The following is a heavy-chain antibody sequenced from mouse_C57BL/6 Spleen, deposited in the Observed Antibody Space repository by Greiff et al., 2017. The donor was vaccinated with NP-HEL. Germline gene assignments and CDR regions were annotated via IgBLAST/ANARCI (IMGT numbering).Heavy chain of an antibody. J-gene: IGHJ4*01. Sequence: DVMLVESGGGLVKPGGSLKLSCAASGFTFSDYGMHWVRQAPEKGLEWVAYISSGSSTIYYADTVKGRFTISRDNAKNTLFLQMTSLRSEDTAMYYCARRGFPYYYGSSYAMDYWGQGTSVTVSS. CDR1: GFTFSDYG. CDR3: ARRGFPYYYGSSYAMDY. CDR2: ISSGSSTI. V-gene: IGHV5-17*01. D-gene: IGHD1-1*01.